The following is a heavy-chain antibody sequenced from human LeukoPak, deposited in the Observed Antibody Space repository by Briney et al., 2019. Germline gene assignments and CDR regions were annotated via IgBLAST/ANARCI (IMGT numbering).Heavy chain of an antibody. Sequence: GGSLRLSCAASGFTVSGNYMSWVGQAPGKGLEWVSVIYSEDSTYYADSVKGRFTISRDNSKNTLYLQMNSLRGEDTAVYYCAKAFSTPFDYWGQGTLVTVSS. CDR1: GFTVSGNY. J-gene: IGHJ4*02. CDR2: IYSEDST. V-gene: IGHV3-66*01. CDR3: AKAFSTPFDY.